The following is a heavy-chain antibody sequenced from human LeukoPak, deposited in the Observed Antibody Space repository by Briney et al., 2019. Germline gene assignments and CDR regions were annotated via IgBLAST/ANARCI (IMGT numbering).Heavy chain of an antibody. CDR1: GFTLSSYT. CDR2: ISSSSSHT. D-gene: IGHD1-26*01. V-gene: IGHV3-21*01. J-gene: IGHJ4*02. Sequence: GGSLRLSCGLSGFTLSSYTMHWVRQAPGKGLEWVASISSSSSHTYYAVSLKGRFIISRDNAKNSLSLQMDSLSADDTAVYYCAGGRWALLRMDHWGQGALVTVSS. CDR3: AGGRWALLRMDH.